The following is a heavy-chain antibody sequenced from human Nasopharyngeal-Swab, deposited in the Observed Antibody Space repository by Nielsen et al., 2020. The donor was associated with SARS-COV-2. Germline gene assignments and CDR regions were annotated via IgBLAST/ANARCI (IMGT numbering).Heavy chain of an antibody. V-gene: IGHV3-48*03. CDR3: ARERGAGTRKGYFDY. D-gene: IGHD3-10*01. J-gene: IGHJ4*02. CDR1: GFTFSSYE. CDR2: ISSSGSTI. Sequence: GESLKISCAASGFTFSSYEMNWVRQAPGTGLEWVSYISSSGSTIYYADSVKGRFTISRDNAKNSLYLQMNSLRAEDTAVYYCARERGAGTRKGYFDYWGQGTLVTVSS.